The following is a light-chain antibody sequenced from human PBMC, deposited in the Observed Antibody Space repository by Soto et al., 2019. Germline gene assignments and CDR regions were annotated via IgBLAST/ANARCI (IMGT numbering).Light chain of an antibody. CDR1: SSDVGNYNL. CDR2: EGS. Sequence: QSVLTQPASVSGSPGQSITISCTGTSSDVGNYNLVSWYQQHPGKAPKVMIYEGSKRPSGVSNRFSGSKSGNTASLTISGLQAEDEADYYCCSYAGSSVFGGGTKVTVL. CDR3: CSYAGSSV. V-gene: IGLV2-23*01. J-gene: IGLJ2*01.